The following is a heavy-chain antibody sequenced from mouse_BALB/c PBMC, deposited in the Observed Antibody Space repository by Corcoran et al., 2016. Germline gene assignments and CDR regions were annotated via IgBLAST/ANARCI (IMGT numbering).Heavy chain of an antibody. J-gene: IGHJ1*01. CDR3: SRSYYGSSYWYSDV. D-gene: IGHD1-1*01. CDR1: GYTFTSYV. Sequence: EVQLQQSGPELVKPGASVKMSCKASGYTFTSYVMHWVKQKPGQGLEWIGYINPYNDGTKYNEKFKGKATLTSDKSSSTAYMELSSLTSEDSAVYYCSRSYYGSSYWYSDVWGAGTTVTVSS. CDR2: INPYNDGT. V-gene: IGHV1S136*01.